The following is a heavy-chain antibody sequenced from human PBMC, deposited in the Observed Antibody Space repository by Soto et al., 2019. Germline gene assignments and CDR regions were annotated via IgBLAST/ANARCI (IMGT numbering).Heavy chain of an antibody. J-gene: IGHJ4*02. Sequence: ESGGGVVQPGRSLRLSCAASGFTFSSYGMHWVRQAPGKGLEWVAVISYDGSNKYYADSVKGRFTISRDNSKNTLYLQMNSLRAEDTAVYYCAAGDSSGYTDYWGQGTLVTVSS. CDR1: GFTFSSYG. D-gene: IGHD3-22*01. V-gene: IGHV3-30*03. CDR3: AAGDSSGYTDY. CDR2: ISYDGSNK.